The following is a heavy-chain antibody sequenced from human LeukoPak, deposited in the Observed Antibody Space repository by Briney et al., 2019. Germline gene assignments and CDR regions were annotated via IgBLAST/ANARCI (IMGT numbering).Heavy chain of an antibody. D-gene: IGHD2-15*01. CDR1: GYTFTGYY. CDR3: ARGTPIGYCSGGSCQDAFDI. CDR2: INPNSGGT. V-gene: IGHV1-2*02. Sequence: ASVKVSCKASGYTFTGYYMHWVRQAPGQGLEWMGCINPNSGGTNYAQKFQGRVTMTRDTSISTAYMELSRLRSDDTAVYYCARGTPIGYCSGGSCQDAFDIWGQGTMVTVSS. J-gene: IGHJ3*02.